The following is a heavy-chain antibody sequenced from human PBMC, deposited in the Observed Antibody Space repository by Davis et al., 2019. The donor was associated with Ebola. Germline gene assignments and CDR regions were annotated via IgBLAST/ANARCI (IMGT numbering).Heavy chain of an antibody. V-gene: IGHV3-23*01. Sequence: GESLKISCAASGFTFSSYAMSWVRQAPGRGLEWVSTISGGGYDTYYADSVKGRFTISSDNSRNTLNLQMNSLRAEDTAVYYCAKSLVYCSGGFCHALDIWGQGTVVTVSS. CDR3: AKSLVYCSGGFCHALDI. CDR1: GFTFSSYA. J-gene: IGHJ3*02. CDR2: ISGGGYDT. D-gene: IGHD2-15*01.